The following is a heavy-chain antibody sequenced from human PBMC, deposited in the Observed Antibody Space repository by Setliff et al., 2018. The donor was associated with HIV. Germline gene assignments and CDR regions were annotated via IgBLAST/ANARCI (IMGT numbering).Heavy chain of an antibody. J-gene: IGHJ6*03. V-gene: IGHV4-59*08. D-gene: IGHD2-21*01. CDR1: SASMSSYF. Sequence: SETLSLTCTVSSASMSSYFWSWVRQTPGKGLEWIGYVLSSGSATYNPSLKSRVAMSVDTSKNQFSLSLASPTAADTAVYYGARGILFFYYMDIWGRGTTVTVS. CDR3: ARGILFFYYMDI. CDR2: VLSSGSA.